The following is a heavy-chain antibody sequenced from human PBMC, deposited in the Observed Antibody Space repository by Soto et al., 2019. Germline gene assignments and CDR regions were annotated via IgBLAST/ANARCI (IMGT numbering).Heavy chain of an antibody. CDR2: IWYDGSNK. CDR3: ARDSESYSSSSELEYFQH. J-gene: IGHJ1*01. Sequence: QVQLVESGGGVVQPGRSLRLSCAASGFTFSSYGMHWVRQAPGKGLEWVAVIWYDGSNKYYADSVKGRFTISRDNSKNTLYLQMNSLRAEDTAVYYCARDSESYSSSSELEYFQHWGQGTLVTVSS. CDR1: GFTFSSYG. V-gene: IGHV3-33*01. D-gene: IGHD6-13*01.